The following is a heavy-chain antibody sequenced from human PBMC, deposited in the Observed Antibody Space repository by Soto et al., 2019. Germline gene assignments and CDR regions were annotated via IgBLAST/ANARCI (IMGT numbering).Heavy chain of an antibody. J-gene: IGHJ4*02. Sequence: QVQVVQSGAEVKKPGASVTVSCKASGYTFTTYAIHWVRQAPGQSLEWMGWINTDNGNTYYSQKMQARVTITRDTYESTAYMELSRLRSEDTAVYYCARSRLRGGYYFDYWGQGDQVTVSS. V-gene: IGHV1-3*04. D-gene: IGHD3-16*01. CDR1: GYTFTTYA. CDR3: ARSRLRGGYYFDY. CDR2: INTDNGNT.